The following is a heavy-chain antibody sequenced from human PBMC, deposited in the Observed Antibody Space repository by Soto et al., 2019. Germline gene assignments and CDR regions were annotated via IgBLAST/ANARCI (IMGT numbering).Heavy chain of an antibody. CDR2: ISGSSTYM. Sequence: GGSLRLSCAASGFTFSAYSMNWVRQAPGKGLEWVSSISGSSTYMYYADSVKGRFTISRDNAENSLYLQMNSLRAEDTAVYYCTRPPRDWRDTAGSEEFDYWGLGTLVTVSS. CDR1: GFTFSAYS. J-gene: IGHJ4*02. CDR3: TRPPRDWRDTAGSEEFDY. D-gene: IGHD3-10*01. V-gene: IGHV3-21*01.